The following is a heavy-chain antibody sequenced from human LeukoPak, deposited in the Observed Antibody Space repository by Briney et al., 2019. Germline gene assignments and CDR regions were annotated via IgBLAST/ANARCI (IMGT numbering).Heavy chain of an antibody. Sequence: GGSLRLSCAASGFTFSNYWMSWVRQAPGKGLEWVANIKQDGSEKWYVDSVKSRFIISRDNAKNSLYLQMNSLRAEDTAVYYCARDGSSWYVGLWGQGTLVTVSS. J-gene: IGHJ1*01. CDR2: IKQDGSEK. D-gene: IGHD6-13*01. V-gene: IGHV3-7*01. CDR1: GFTFSNYW. CDR3: ARDGSSWYVGL.